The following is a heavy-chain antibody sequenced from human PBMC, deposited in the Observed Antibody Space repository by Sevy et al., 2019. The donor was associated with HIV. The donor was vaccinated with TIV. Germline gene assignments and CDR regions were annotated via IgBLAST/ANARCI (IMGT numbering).Heavy chain of an antibody. CDR2: TFYRSNWYN. CDR1: GDSVSSNNAA. D-gene: IGHD1-20*01. CDR3: ARDGLTYGGMDV. J-gene: IGHJ6*02. Sequence: SQTLSLTCAISGDSVSSNNAARNWIRQSPSRGLEWLGRTFYRSNWYNDYAVSMKGRITINPDTSKNQLSLQLTSVTPEDTAVYYCARDGLTYGGMDVWGQGTTVTVSS. V-gene: IGHV6-1*01.